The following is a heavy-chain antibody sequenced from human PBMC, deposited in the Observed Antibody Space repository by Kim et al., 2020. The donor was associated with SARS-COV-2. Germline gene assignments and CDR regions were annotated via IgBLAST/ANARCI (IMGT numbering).Heavy chain of an antibody. Sequence: SETLSLTCAVYGGSFSGYYWSWIRQPPGKGLEWIGEINHSGSTNYNPSLKSRVTISVDTSKNQFSLKLSSVTAADTAVYYCARALRTMIVRNYYGMDVWGQGTTVTVSS. CDR2: INHSGST. J-gene: IGHJ6*02. V-gene: IGHV4-34*01. CDR1: GGSFSGYY. D-gene: IGHD3-22*01. CDR3: ARALRTMIVRNYYGMDV.